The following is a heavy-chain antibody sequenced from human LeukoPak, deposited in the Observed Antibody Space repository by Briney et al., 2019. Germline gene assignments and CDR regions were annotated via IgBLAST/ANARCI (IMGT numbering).Heavy chain of an antibody. V-gene: IGHV3-74*01. Sequence: GGSLRLSCVASGFTFSNDWMHWVRQAPGKGLVWVSRLYSEGGRTYYADPVKGRFTISRDNAKNTLYLQMNSLRVEDTAVYYCSRGLGQPVDYWGQGTLVTVSS. D-gene: IGHD6-6*01. J-gene: IGHJ4*02. CDR2: LYSEGGRT. CDR3: SRGLGQPVDY. CDR1: GFTFSNDW.